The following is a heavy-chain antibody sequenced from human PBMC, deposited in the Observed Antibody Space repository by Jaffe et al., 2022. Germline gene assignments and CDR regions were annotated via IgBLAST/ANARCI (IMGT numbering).Heavy chain of an antibody. D-gene: IGHD6-19*01. CDR2: IRSKAYGGTT. Sequence: EVQLVESGGGLVQPGRSLRLSCTASGFTFGDYAMSWVRQAPGKGLEWVGFIRSKAYGGTTEYAASVKGRFTISRDDSKSIAYLQMNSLKTEDTAVYYCTRDGVQWLGTEHFDYWGQGTLVTVSS. CDR1: GFTFGDYA. CDR3: TRDGVQWLGTEHFDY. V-gene: IGHV3-49*04. J-gene: IGHJ4*02.